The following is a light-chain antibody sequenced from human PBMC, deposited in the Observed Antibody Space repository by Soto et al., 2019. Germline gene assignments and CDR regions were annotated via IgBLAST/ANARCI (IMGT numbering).Light chain of an antibody. CDR2: KAS. Sequence: DIQMTQYQSSVSASVGDRVTITCRARQGISSWLAWYRKKPGKDPKLLIYKASTLKSGVPSRFSGSGSGTEFTLTISSLQPDDFATYYCQHYNSYSEAFGQGAKVDIK. V-gene: IGKV1-5*03. CDR3: QHYNSYSEA. CDR1: QGISSW. J-gene: IGKJ1*01.